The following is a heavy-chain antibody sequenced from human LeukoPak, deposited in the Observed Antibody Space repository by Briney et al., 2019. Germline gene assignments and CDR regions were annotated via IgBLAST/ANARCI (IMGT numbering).Heavy chain of an antibody. D-gene: IGHD6-19*01. V-gene: IGHV4-38-2*02. Sequence: SETLSLTCTVSGYSISSGYYWGWIRQPPGKGLEWIGYIYYSGSTNYNPSLKSRVTISVDTSKNQFSLKLSSVTAADTAVYYCARHDSSGILDYWGQGTLVTVSS. J-gene: IGHJ4*02. CDR3: ARHDSSGILDY. CDR1: GYSISSGYY. CDR2: IYYSGST.